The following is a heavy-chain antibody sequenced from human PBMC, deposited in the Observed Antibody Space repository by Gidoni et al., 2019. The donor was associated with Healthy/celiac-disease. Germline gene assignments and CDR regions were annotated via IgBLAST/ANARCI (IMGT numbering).Heavy chain of an antibody. CDR2: IYYSGST. D-gene: IGHD3-3*01. CDR3: ARDGFWSGYIGGGRWFDP. Sequence: QVQLQESGPGLVKPSETLSLTCTVSGASISSYYWSWIRQPPGKGLEWIGYIYYSGSTNYNPSLKSRVTISVDTSKNQFSLKLSSVTAADTAVYYCARDGFWSGYIGGGRWFDPWVQGTLVTVSS. V-gene: IGHV4-59*01. CDR1: GASISSYY. J-gene: IGHJ5*02.